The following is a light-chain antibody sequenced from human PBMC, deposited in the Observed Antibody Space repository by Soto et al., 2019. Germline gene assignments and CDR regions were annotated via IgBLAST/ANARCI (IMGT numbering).Light chain of an antibody. CDR3: QQYNKWPLIT. V-gene: IGKV3D-15*01. CDR2: GAS. J-gene: IGKJ5*01. Sequence: EIVMTQSPSTLSVSPGETATLSWRASQSISIGLAWYRQKPGQAPRLLVYGASTRASGTPARFSGSGSGTEFTLTISSLQSEDFALYYCQQYNKWPLITFGQGTRLEIK. CDR1: QSISIG.